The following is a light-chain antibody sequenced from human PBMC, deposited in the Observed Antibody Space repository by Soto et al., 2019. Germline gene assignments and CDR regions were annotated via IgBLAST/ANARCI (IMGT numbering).Light chain of an antibody. J-gene: IGLJ2*01. CDR2: YDS. CDR3: QVGDSSTDLAV. Sequence: SYELTQPPSVSVAPGKTARMTCGGNNIGSKSVHWYQQKPGQAPIVVISYDSDRPSGIPERFSGSNSGNMATLTISRVEAGDEADYYCQVGDSSTDLAVFGGGTKLTVL. CDR1: NIGSKS. V-gene: IGLV3-21*04.